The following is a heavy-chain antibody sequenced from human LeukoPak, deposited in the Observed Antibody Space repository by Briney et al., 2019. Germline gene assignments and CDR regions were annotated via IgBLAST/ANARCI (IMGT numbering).Heavy chain of an antibody. CDR2: IYPGDSDT. D-gene: IGHD3-10*01. CDR1: GYSFTSYW. J-gene: IGHJ5*02. Sequence: GESLKISCKGSGYSFTSYWIGWVRQMPGKGLEWMGIIYPGDSDTRYSPSFQGQVTISADKSISIAYLQWSSLKASDTAMYYCSRQVAIVRGANWFDPWGQGTLVTVSS. V-gene: IGHV5-51*01. CDR3: SRQVAIVRGANWFDP.